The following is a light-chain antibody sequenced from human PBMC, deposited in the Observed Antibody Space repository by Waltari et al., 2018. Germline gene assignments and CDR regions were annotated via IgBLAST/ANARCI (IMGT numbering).Light chain of an antibody. CDR1: SSDVGSYNL. Sequence: QSALTQPASVSGSPGQSITISCTGTSSDVGSYNLVSWYQQHPGEAPKLVIYEGSKRPSGVSNRFSGSKSGNTASLTISGLQAEDEADYYCCSYAGSSTPVVFGGGTKLTVL. CDR2: EGS. CDR3: CSYAGSSTPVV. J-gene: IGLJ2*01. V-gene: IGLV2-23*01.